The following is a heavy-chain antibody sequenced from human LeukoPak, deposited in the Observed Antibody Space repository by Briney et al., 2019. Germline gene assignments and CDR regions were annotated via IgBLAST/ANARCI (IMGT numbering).Heavy chain of an antibody. V-gene: IGHV5-51*01. CDR2: IYPGDSDT. D-gene: IGHD6-13*01. Sequence: GESLKISCKGSGYSFTSYWIGWVRRVPGKGLEWMGIIYPGDSDTRYSPSFQGQVTISADKSISTAYLQWSSLKASDTAMYYCARHVGYSSSWYSSFDYWGQGTLVTVSS. CDR3: ARHVGYSSSWYSSFDY. CDR1: GYSFTSYW. J-gene: IGHJ4*02.